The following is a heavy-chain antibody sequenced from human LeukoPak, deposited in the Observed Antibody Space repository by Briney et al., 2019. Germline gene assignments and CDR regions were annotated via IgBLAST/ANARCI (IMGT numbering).Heavy chain of an antibody. Sequence: SETLSLTCTVSGGSISSGGYYWSWIRQHPGKGLEWIGYIYYSGSTYYNPSLKSRVTISVDRSKNQFSLKLSSVTAADTAVYYCARAPLAYCGGDCYSSEYFQHWGQGTLVTVSS. V-gene: IGHV4-31*03. CDR2: IYYSGST. D-gene: IGHD2-21*02. CDR3: ARAPLAYCGGDCYSSEYFQH. CDR1: GGSISSGGYY. J-gene: IGHJ1*01.